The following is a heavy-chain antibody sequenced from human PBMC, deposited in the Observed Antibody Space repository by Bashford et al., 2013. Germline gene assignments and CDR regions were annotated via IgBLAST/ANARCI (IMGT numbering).Heavy chain of an antibody. CDR3: ARAVDASGSYYWSYAFDI. D-gene: IGHD3-10*01. V-gene: IGHV1-2*02. CDR1: GYTFTGYY. Sequence: ASVKVSCKASGYTFTGYYMHWVRQAPGQGLEWMGWINPNSGGTNYAQKFQGRVTMTRDTSISTAYMELSRLRSDDTAMYYCARAVDASGSYYWSYAFDIWGQGTMVTVSS. CDR2: INPNSGGT. J-gene: IGHJ3*02.